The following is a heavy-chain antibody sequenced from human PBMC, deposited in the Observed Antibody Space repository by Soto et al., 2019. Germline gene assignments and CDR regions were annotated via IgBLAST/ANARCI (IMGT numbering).Heavy chain of an antibody. D-gene: IGHD1-26*01. CDR2: IIPIFGTA. Sequence: ASVEVSCKDCGGRFSSNARRWVRQEKRQGLEWMRAIIPIFGTANYAQKFQGRVTITADESTSTAYMELSSLRSEDTAVYYCARDLSGSYRHYYYSVMDVWRQGTPVTVSS. CDR1: GGRFSSNA. V-gene: IGHV1-69*13. J-gene: IGHJ6*02. CDR3: ARDLSGSYRHYYYSVMDV.